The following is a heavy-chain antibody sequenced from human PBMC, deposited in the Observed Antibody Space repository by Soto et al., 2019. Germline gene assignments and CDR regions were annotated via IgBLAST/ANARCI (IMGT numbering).Heavy chain of an antibody. Sequence: GASVKVSCKASGYTFTSYYMHWVRQAPGQGLEWMGIINPSGGSTSYAQKFQGRVTMTRDTSTSTVYMELSSLRSEDTAVYYCARDSYYDSSGRDWFDPWGQGTLVTVSS. CDR3: ARDSYYDSSGRDWFDP. CDR1: GYTFTSYY. D-gene: IGHD3-22*01. CDR2: INPSGGST. V-gene: IGHV1-46*01. J-gene: IGHJ5*02.